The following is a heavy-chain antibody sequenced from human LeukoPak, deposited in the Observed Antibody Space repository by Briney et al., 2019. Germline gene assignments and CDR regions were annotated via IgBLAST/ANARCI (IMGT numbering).Heavy chain of an antibody. Sequence: GASVKVSCKASGYTFTSYGISWVRQAPGQGLEWMGWISAYNGNTNYAQKLQGRVTMTTDTSTSTAYMELRSLRSDDTAVYYCARDQWLVGRYYFDYWGQGTLVTVSS. V-gene: IGHV1-18*01. CDR2: ISAYNGNT. J-gene: IGHJ4*02. CDR1: GYTFTSYG. D-gene: IGHD6-19*01. CDR3: ARDQWLVGRYYFDY.